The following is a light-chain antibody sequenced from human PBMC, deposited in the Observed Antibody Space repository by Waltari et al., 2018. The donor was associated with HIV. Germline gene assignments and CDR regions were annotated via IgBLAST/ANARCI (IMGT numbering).Light chain of an antibody. CDR1: QNVTSNN. J-gene: IGKJ2*01. V-gene: IGKV3-20*01. CDR2: GAS. Sequence: EIVLTQSPGTLSLSPGERATVSCRASQNVTSNNLAWYQQRHGQSPSLLIYGASVRATGIPDRFSGSGSGADFILIINRLEPEDSAVYYCQHYGGSYTFGQGTKLEI. CDR3: QHYGGSYT.